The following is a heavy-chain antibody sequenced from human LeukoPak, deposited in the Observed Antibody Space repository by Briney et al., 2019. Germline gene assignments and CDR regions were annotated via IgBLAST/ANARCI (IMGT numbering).Heavy chain of an antibody. D-gene: IGHD6-19*01. CDR2: ISGTGVIT. J-gene: IGHJ4*02. Sequence: GGSLSLSCAASGFTFSSYAMSWVRQAPGKGLEWVSAISGTGVITYYADSVKGRFTISRDNSKNTLYLQMNSLRAEDTAVYYCAKHEGSGWYYFDYWGQGTLVTVSS. V-gene: IGHV3-23*01. CDR3: AKHEGSGWYYFDY. CDR1: GFTFSSYA.